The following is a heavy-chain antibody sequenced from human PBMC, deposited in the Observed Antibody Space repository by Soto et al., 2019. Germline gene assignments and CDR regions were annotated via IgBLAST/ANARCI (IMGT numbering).Heavy chain of an antibody. D-gene: IGHD2-15*01. J-gene: IGHJ3*02. V-gene: IGHV3-66*01. CDR2: IYSGGST. CDR3: ARFTGPYCSGGSCPKAAFDI. CDR1: GFTVSSNY. Sequence: PGGSLRLSCAASGFTVSSNYMSWVRQAPGKGLEWVSVIYSGGSTYYADSVKGRFTISRDNSKNTLYLQMNSLRAEDTAVYYCARFTGPYCSGGSCPKAAFDIWGQGTMVTVSS.